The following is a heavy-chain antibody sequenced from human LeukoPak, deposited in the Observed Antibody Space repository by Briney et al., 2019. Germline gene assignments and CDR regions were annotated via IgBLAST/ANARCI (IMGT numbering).Heavy chain of an antibody. CDR2: IVGNGGGI. CDR3: AKDRVPDSLYSIDY. Sequence: GESLRLSCTASGFTFSTYAMNWFRHTPGKGLEWVSVIVGNGGGINYAESVRGRFTISRDNSKNTLYLQMSSLRLEDTAMYYCAKDRVPDSLYSIDYWGLGVLVTVSP. D-gene: IGHD5/OR15-5a*01. CDR1: GFTFSTYA. J-gene: IGHJ4*02. V-gene: IGHV3-23*01.